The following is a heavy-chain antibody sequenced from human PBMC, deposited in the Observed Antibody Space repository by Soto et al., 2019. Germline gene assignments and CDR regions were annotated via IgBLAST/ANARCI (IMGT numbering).Heavy chain of an antibody. D-gene: IGHD3-22*01. Sequence: ASVKVSCKASGYTFTSSGISWVRQASGQEIEWMGWISAYNGNTNYAQKLQGRVTMTTDTSTSTAYMELRSLRSDDTAVYYCARDSLRLYYHDSSGYHPLSMDVWGQGTTVTVSS. V-gene: IGHV1-18*01. CDR3: ARDSLRLYYHDSSGYHPLSMDV. CDR2: ISAYNGNT. J-gene: IGHJ6*02. CDR1: GYTFTSSG.